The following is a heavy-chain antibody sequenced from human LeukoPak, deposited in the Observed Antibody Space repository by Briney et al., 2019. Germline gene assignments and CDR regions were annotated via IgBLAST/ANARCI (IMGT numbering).Heavy chain of an antibody. CDR1: GGTFSSYA. J-gene: IGHJ4*02. D-gene: IGHD6-13*01. V-gene: IGHV1-69*13. Sequence: GASVKVSCQASGGTFSSYAISWVRQAPGQGLEWMGGIIPIFGTANYAQKFQGRVTITADESTSTAYMELSSLRSEDTAVYYCARDLVGAAGRPYYFDYWGQGTLVTVSS. CDR3: ARDLVGAAGRPYYFDY. CDR2: IIPIFGTA.